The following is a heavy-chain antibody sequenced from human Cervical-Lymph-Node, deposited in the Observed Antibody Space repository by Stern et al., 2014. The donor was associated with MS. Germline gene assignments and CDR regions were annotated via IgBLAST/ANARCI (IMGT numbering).Heavy chain of an antibody. D-gene: IGHD2-15*01. Sequence: QVQLVQSGAEVKKPGASVKVSCKASGYTFIGYYLHWVRQAPGQGLEWMGRINPNRGDTSYAQRFQGRITLTRDTSFSTAYMDLSGLRSDDTAVYYCTLLIGSCPYWGQGTLVTVSS. CDR2: INPNRGDT. CDR3: TLLIGSCPY. CDR1: GYTFIGYY. J-gene: IGHJ4*02. V-gene: IGHV1-2*06.